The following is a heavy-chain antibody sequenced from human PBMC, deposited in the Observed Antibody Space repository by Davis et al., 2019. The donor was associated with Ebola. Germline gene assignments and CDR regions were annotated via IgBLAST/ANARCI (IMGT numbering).Heavy chain of an antibody. CDR3: ARQTEGYDSSGYYLRTFDY. J-gene: IGHJ4*02. Sequence: ASAKVSCKTSCYSFTNYAIHWVREAPGQRLEWMGWINAGNGDTKYSQKFQGRVTITRDTPASTAYMELSSLRSEDTAVYYCARQTEGYDSSGYYLRTFDYWGQGTLVTISS. CDR2: INAGNGDT. V-gene: IGHV1-3*01. D-gene: IGHD3-22*01. CDR1: CYSFTNYA.